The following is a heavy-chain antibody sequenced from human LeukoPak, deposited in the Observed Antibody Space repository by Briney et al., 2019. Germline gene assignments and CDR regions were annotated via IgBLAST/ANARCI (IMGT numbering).Heavy chain of an antibody. D-gene: IGHD2-15*01. CDR3: ARKRLDCSGGSCYWVPDY. V-gene: IGHV1-46*01. CDR2: IYPRDGST. CDR1: GYTFTSNY. J-gene: IGHJ4*02. Sequence: ASVKVSCKASGYTFTSNYIHWVRQAPGQGLEWMGMIYPRDGSTSYAQKFQGRVTMTTDTSTSTAYMELRSLRSDDTAVYYCARKRLDCSGGSCYWVPDYWGQGTLVTVSS.